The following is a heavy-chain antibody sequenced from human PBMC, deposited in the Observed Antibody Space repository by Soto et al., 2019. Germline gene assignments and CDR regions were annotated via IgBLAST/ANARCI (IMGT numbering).Heavy chain of an antibody. CDR1: GGSLSHYY. J-gene: IGHJ6*02. CDR2: SNHSGSS. CDR3: VTDGYYDVCGYYYGMDV. Sequence: QVQLQQWGAGLLKPSETLSLTCAVYGGSLSHYYWSWIRQSPGKGLERIGESNHSGSSNYNPSLKSRFTISVVTSKNPFSLKLRYVTAADTAVYYCVTDGYYDVCGYYYGMDVWCQWTTVTVSS. D-gene: IGHD3-3*01. V-gene: IGHV4-34*01.